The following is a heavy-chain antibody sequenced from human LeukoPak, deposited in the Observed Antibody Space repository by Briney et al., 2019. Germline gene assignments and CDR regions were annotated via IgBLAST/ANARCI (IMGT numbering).Heavy chain of an antibody. D-gene: IGHD4-17*01. CDR1: GITFSTYA. CDR2: IRGSGGGT. J-gene: IGHJ3*02. V-gene: IGHV3-23*01. Sequence: GGSLRLSCAASGITFSTYAMTWVRQAPGKGLEWVSSIRGSGGGTDYADSVKGRFTISRDNSRETLFLQMNSLRAEDTALYYCTRDPNGDYVGAFDMWGPGTMVTVSS. CDR3: TRDPNGDYVGAFDM.